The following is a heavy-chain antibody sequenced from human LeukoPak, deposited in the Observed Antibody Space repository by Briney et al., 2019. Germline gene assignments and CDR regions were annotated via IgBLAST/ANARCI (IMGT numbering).Heavy chain of an antibody. CDR3: TREVLSGYLNTWSAFEP. D-gene: IGHD1-1*01. Sequence: GGSLRLSCAASGFIFSNYLMSWVRQAPGKGLEWVANIKQDGSEKYYVDSVKGRFTISRDNAKKSLYLQMTSLRVEDTAVYYCTREVLSGYLNTWSAFEPWGQGTLVTVSS. V-gene: IGHV3-7*01. CDR2: IKQDGSEK. J-gene: IGHJ5*02. CDR1: GFIFSNYL.